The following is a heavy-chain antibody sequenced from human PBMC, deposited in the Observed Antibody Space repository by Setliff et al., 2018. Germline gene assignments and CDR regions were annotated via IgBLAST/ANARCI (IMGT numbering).Heavy chain of an antibody. D-gene: IGHD5-12*01. V-gene: IGHV3-11*04. Sequence: GSLRLSCAASGFTFRDYYMSWIRQAPGKGLEWVSYISSSGSTIYYADSVKGRFTISRDNAKNSLYLQMNSLRAEDTAVYYCARDSNSGYDWHYFDYWGQGTLVTVSS. J-gene: IGHJ4*02. CDR1: GFTFRDYY. CDR3: ARDSNSGYDWHYFDY. CDR2: ISSSGSTI.